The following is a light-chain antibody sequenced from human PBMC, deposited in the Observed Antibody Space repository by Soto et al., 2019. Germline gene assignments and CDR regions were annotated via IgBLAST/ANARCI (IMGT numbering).Light chain of an antibody. V-gene: IGKV3-15*01. CDR2: GAS. CDR3: QQAFSTPYT. Sequence: EIVMTQSPATLSVSPGERATLFCRASHSVSSSLAWYQQKPGQAPRLLIHGASTRATGIPARFSGSGSGTEFTLTISSLQSEDFATYYCQQAFSTPYTFGQGTKLEN. J-gene: IGKJ2*01. CDR1: HSVSSS.